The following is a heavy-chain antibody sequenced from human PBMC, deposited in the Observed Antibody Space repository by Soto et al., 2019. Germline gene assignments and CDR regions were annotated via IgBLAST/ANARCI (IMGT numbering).Heavy chain of an antibody. CDR3: ARDLWVVGATDKFDY. D-gene: IGHD2-15*01. CDR1: GYTFTNYV. J-gene: IGHJ4*02. V-gene: IGHV1-3*01. Sequence: QVQLVQSGAEVKKPGASVKVSCKASGYTFTNYVMNWVRQAPGQRLEWMGWINAGNGDTKYSQRFQGRVSITTDTSASTAYMELRRLTSEDTAVYYCARDLWVVGATDKFDYWGQGTLVTVSS. CDR2: INAGNGDT.